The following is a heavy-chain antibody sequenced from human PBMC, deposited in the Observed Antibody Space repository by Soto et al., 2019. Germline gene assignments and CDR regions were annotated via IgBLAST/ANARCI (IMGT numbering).Heavy chain of an antibody. J-gene: IGHJ6*02. CDR3: ARDQLARDYYYYGMDV. V-gene: IGHV4-30-4*01. D-gene: IGHD6-6*01. CDR1: GGSISSGDYY. CDR2: IYYSGST. Sequence: SETLSLTRTVSGGSISSGDYYWSWIRQPPGKGLEWIGYIYYSGSTYYNPSLKSRVTISVDTSKNQFSLKLSSVTAADTAVYYCARDQLARDYYYYGMDVWGQGTTVTVSS.